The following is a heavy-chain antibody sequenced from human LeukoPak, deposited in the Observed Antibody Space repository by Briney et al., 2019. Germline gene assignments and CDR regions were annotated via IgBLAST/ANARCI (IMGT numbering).Heavy chain of an antibody. V-gene: IGHV3-9*03. D-gene: IGHD6-13*01. CDR1: GFTFGDYA. CDR2: ISWNGGRI. CDR3: AKDEYSSPHGAFDI. Sequence: GGSLRLSCAASGFTFGDYAMHWVRQTPGKGLEWVSGISWNGGRIGYADSVEGRFTISRDNAKNSLYLQMNSLRVEDMAFYYCAKDEYSSPHGAFDIWGQGTMVTVSS. J-gene: IGHJ3*02.